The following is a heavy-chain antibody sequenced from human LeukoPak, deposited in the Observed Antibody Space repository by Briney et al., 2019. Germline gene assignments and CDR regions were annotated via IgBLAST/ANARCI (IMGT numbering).Heavy chain of an antibody. CDR3: AKDHPLQYYDILTGYFPSGYFDY. J-gene: IGHJ4*02. V-gene: IGHV3-66*01. CDR2: IYSGGST. Sequence: GGSLRLSCAASGFTVSSNYMSWVRQAPGKGLEWVSVIYSGGSTYYADSVKGRFTISRDNSKNTLYLQMNSLRAEDTAVYYCAKDHPLQYYDILTGYFPSGYFDYWGQGTLVTVSS. D-gene: IGHD3-9*01. CDR1: GFTVSSNY.